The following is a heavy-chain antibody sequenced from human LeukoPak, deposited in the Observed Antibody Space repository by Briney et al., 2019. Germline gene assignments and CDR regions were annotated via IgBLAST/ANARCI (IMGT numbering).Heavy chain of an antibody. Sequence: SETLSLTCTVSGGSISSSSYYWGWIRQPPGKGLEWIGSIYYSGSTYYNPSLKSRVTISVDTSKNQFSLKLSSVTAADTAVYYCARVPYYDFWSGYLSYFDYWGQGTLVTVSS. CDR1: GGSISSSSYY. CDR2: IYYSGST. V-gene: IGHV4-39*07. CDR3: ARVPYYDFWSGYLSYFDY. J-gene: IGHJ4*02. D-gene: IGHD3-3*01.